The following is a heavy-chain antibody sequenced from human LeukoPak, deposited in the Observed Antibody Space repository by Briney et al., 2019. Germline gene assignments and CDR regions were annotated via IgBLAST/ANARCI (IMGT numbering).Heavy chain of an antibody. V-gene: IGHV3-15*01. CDR3: TTAGLYYDILTRWFDP. Sequence: GGSLRLSCAASGFTFSNAWMSWVRQAPGKGLEWVGRIKSKTDGGTTDYAAPVKGRFTISRDHSKNTLYLQMNSLKTEDTAVYYCTTAGLYYDILTRWFDPWGQGTLVTVSS. CDR1: GFTFSNAW. D-gene: IGHD3-9*01. CDR2: IKSKTDGGTT. J-gene: IGHJ5*02.